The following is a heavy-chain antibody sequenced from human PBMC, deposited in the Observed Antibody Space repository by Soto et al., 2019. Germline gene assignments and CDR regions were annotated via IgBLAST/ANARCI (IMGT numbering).Heavy chain of an antibody. V-gene: IGHV4-30-2*01. D-gene: IGHD1-26*01. J-gene: IGHJ2*01. CDR1: GGSISSGGYS. CDR2: IFHSGST. CDR3: AREGGSGGPDWDFNV. Sequence: QLQLQESGSGLVKPSQTLSLTCAVSGGSISSGGYSWSWLRQPPGKGLEWIGYIFHSGSTYYNPSLKRRATMSVDGSKDLFSLELSSASAADTAVYYCAREGGSGGPDWDFNVWGRGTLVTVSS.